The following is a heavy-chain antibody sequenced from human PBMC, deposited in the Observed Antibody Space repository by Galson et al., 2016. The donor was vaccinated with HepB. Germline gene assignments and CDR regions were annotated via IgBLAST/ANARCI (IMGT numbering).Heavy chain of an antibody. J-gene: IGHJ4*02. CDR2: ISSSSSTI. D-gene: IGHD3-16*02. CDR3: ASPGLLITFGGVIVAKESFDY. Sequence: SLRLSCAASGFTFSSYSMNWVRQAPGKGLEWVSYISSSSSTIYYADSVKGRFTVSRDNAKNSLYLQMNSLRAEDTAVYYCASPGLLITFGGVIVAKESFDYWGQGTLVTVSS. CDR1: GFTFSSYS. V-gene: IGHV3-48*04.